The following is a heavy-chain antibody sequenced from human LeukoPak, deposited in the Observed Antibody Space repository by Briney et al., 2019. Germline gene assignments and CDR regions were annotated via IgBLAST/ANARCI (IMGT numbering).Heavy chain of an antibody. J-gene: IGHJ4*02. D-gene: IGHD3-9*01. Sequence: GRSLRLSCAASVFTSSSYAMHWVRQAPGKGLEWVAVISYDGSNKYYADSVKGRFTISRDNSKNTLYLQMNSLRAEDTAVYYCARGGLRYFDWLPRGIFDYWGQGTLVTVSS. V-gene: IGHV3-30*04. CDR2: ISYDGSNK. CDR1: VFTSSSYA. CDR3: ARGGLRYFDWLPRGIFDY.